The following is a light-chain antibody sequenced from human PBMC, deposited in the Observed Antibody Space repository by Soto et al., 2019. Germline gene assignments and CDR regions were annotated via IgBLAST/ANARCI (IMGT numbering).Light chain of an antibody. CDR2: EVN. CDR1: SSDVGTYNR. V-gene: IGLV2-18*01. J-gene: IGLJ2*01. Sequence: QSALTQPPSVSGSPGQSVTITCTGTSSDVGTYNRVSWYQQPPGTAPKLIIYEVNNRPSGVPDRFSGSKSGNTASLTISRLQAEDEADYHCSLYTTSSSRVVFGGGTQLTVL. CDR3: SLYTTSSSRVV.